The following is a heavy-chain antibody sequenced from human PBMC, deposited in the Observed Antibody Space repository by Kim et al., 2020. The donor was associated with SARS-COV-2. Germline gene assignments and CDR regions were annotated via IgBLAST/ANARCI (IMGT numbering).Heavy chain of an antibody. CDR2: MNPNSGNT. Sequence: ASVKVSCKASGYTFTSYDINWVRQATGQGLEWMGWMNPNSGNTGYAQKFQGRVTMTRNTSISTAYMELSSLRSEDTAVYYCARDGSRAAAGTPSVYYGMDVWGQGTTVTVSS. J-gene: IGHJ6*02. D-gene: IGHD6-13*01. V-gene: IGHV1-8*01. CDR1: GYTFTSYD. CDR3: ARDGSRAAAGTPSVYYGMDV.